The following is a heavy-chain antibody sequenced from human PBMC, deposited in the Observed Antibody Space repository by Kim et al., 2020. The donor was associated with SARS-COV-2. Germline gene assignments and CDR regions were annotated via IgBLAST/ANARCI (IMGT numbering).Heavy chain of an antibody. D-gene: IGHD4-17*01. CDR2: IIPIFGTA. J-gene: IGHJ4*02. Sequence: SVKVSCKASGGTFSSYAISWVRQAPGQGLEWMGGIIPIFGTANYAQKFQGRVTITADESTSTAYMELSSLRSEDTAVYYCAKTPWHYGDYEDYWGQGTLVTVSS. CDR3: AKTPWHYGDYEDY. V-gene: IGHV1-69*13. CDR1: GGTFSSYA.